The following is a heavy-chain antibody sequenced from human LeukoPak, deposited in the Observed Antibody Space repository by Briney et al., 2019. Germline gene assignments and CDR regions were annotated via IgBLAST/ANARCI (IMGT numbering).Heavy chain of an antibody. CDR3: ARGKTSQNIVTRKTYNWFDP. CDR1: GFTFSSYT. V-gene: IGHV3-21*01. CDR2: ISSSSSYI. D-gene: IGHD2/OR15-2a*01. J-gene: IGHJ5*02. Sequence: GGSLRLSCAASGFTFSSYTMNWVRQAPGKGLEWVSSISSSSSYIYYADSVKGRFTISRDNAKNSLYLQMKSLRAEDTAVYYCARGKTSQNIVTRKTYNWFDPWGQGTLVTVSS.